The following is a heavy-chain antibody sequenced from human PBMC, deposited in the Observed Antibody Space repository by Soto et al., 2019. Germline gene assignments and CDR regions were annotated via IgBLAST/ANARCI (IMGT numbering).Heavy chain of an antibody. Sequence: PGGPLRVCCAASGFTFSSYGMRWVRQAPGKRLEWVAVISYDGSNKYYADSVKGRFTISRDNSKNTLYLQMNSLRAEDTAVYYCAKVGPGEWELVDPWGQGTLVTVSS. CDR3: AKVGPGEWELVDP. V-gene: IGHV3-30*18. D-gene: IGHD1-26*01. J-gene: IGHJ5*02. CDR1: GFTFSSYG. CDR2: ISYDGSNK.